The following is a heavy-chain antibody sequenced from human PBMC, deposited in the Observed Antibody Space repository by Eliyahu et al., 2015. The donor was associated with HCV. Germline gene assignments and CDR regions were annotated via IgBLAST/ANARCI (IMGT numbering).Heavy chain of an antibody. CDR1: GFSFATHW. J-gene: IGHJ4*02. D-gene: IGHD6-13*01. V-gene: IGHV5-51*01. CDR3: ARHEAGDLAAAPLAY. Sequence: VQLVQSGAEVKKPGESLKISCKASGFSFATHWIAWVRQMPGKGXEWMGIIYPSDSDTRFSPSFQGQVTISVDLSISTAYLQWSSLKASDNGIYYCARHEAGDLAAAPLAYWGQGTLVNVSS. CDR2: IYPSDSDT.